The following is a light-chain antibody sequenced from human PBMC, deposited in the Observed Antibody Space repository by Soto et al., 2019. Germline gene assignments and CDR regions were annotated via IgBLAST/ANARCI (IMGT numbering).Light chain of an antibody. Sequence: QSALTQPRSVSGSPGQSVTISCTGTSSDVGGYNYVSWYQQCPGKAPKLMIYDVSKRPSGVPDRFSGSKSGNTASLTISGLQAEDEADYCCCSYAGSYTFDVFGTGTKVTVL. CDR3: CSYAGSYTFDV. V-gene: IGLV2-11*01. CDR1: SSDVGGYNY. CDR2: DVS. J-gene: IGLJ1*01.